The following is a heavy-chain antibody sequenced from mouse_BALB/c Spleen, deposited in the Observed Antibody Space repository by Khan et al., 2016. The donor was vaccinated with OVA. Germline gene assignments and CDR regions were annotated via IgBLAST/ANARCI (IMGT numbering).Heavy chain of an antibody. CDR1: GFSLTGYG. CDR2: IWGDGST. D-gene: IGHD2-10*01. V-gene: IGHV2-6-7*01. Sequence: VQLQESGPGLVAPSQSLSITCTVSGFSLTGYGVHWVRQPPGKGLEWLGMIWGDGSTDYNSALKSRLSISKDNSKSQVFLKMNSLQTDDTAMYYSARSYYGNYREAMDYWGQGTSVTVSS. J-gene: IGHJ4*01. CDR3: ARSYYGNYREAMDY.